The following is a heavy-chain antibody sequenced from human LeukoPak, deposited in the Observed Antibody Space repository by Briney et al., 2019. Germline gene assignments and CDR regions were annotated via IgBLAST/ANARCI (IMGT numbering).Heavy chain of an antibody. Sequence: GGSLRLSCAASGFTFSSHGMNWVRQAPGKGLEWVSGISPSGGITYYTDSVKGRFTISRDNSKNTVSLQMNSLRGEDTAVYYCAKDDGWGRYKHWGQGTVVTVSS. V-gene: IGHV3-23*01. CDR3: AKDDGWGRYKH. J-gene: IGHJ1*01. CDR2: ISPSGGIT. D-gene: IGHD3-16*01. CDR1: GFTFSSHG.